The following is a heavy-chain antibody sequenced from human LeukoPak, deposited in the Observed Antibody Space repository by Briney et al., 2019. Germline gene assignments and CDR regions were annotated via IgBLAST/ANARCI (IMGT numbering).Heavy chain of an antibody. Sequence: GGSLRLSCAASGFTFDDYAMHWVRQAPGRGLEWVANIKQDGSERYYVDSVKGRFTISRDNAKNSLYLQMNSLRAEDTAVFYCARDPRPSSGWRPFDYWGRGTLVTVSS. CDR1: GFTFDDYA. CDR3: ARDPRPSSGWRPFDY. CDR2: IKQDGSER. J-gene: IGHJ4*02. D-gene: IGHD6-19*01. V-gene: IGHV3-7*01.